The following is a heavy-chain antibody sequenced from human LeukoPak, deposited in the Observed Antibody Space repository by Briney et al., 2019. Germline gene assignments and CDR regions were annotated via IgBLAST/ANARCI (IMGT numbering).Heavy chain of an antibody. CDR2: ISAYNGNT. CDR3: ARVSMVWDAFDI. Sequence: ASVKVSCKGSGYTFTSYGISWVRQAPGQGLEWMGWISAYNGNTNYAQNLQGRVTMTTDTSTSTAYMELRSLRSDDTAVYYCARVSMVWDAFDIWGQGTMVTVSS. CDR1: GYTFTSYG. D-gene: IGHD2-8*01. J-gene: IGHJ3*02. V-gene: IGHV1-18*01.